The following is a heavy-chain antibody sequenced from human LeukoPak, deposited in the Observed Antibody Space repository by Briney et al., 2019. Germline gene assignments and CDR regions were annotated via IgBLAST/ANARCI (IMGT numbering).Heavy chain of an antibody. Sequence: GGSLRLSCAASGFTFSSYSMAWVRQVPGTGLEWVSAISGSGDSTYYADSVKGRFTISRDNSKNTLYLQMNSLRAEDTALYYCAKDRSDTSMVYNFDYWGQGTLVTVSS. CDR2: ISGSGDST. CDR1: GFTFSSYS. D-gene: IGHD5-18*01. CDR3: AKDRSDTSMVYNFDY. J-gene: IGHJ4*02. V-gene: IGHV3-23*01.